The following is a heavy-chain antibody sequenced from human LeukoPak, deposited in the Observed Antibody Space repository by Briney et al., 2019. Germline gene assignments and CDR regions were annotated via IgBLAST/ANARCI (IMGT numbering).Heavy chain of an antibody. CDR3: VKVISGYTWYFDL. D-gene: IGHD5-12*01. CDR2: IKNDGSGT. Sequence: GGSLRLSCAASGFTFSGYWMHWVRQAPGKGLVWVSRIKNDGSGTIYADSVKGRFTISRDNAKNSLYLQMNSLRAEDTAFYYCVKVISGYTWYFDLWGRGTLVTVSS. CDR1: GFTFSGYW. V-gene: IGHV3-74*01. J-gene: IGHJ2*01.